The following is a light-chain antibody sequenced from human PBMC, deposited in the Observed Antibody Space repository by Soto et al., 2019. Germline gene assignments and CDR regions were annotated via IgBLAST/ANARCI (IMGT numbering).Light chain of an antibody. V-gene: IGKV3D-20*02. J-gene: IGKJ4*01. CDR1: QTVSSNF. CDR2: TAS. Sequence: ETVLTQSPGTLSLSPGDRATLSCRASQTVSSNFLAWFQQKPGQAPRLLIYTASNRAAGIPDRFSGSGSGTHFTLTISRLEPGDFAVYYCQQRSNWPPVFTFGGGTKVDIK. CDR3: QQRSNWPPVFT.